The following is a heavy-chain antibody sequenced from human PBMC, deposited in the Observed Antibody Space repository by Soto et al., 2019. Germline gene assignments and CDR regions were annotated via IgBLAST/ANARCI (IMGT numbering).Heavy chain of an antibody. Sequence: SETLSLTCSVSGGSFSSASFICIWVRQLPGKGLEWIGYIYYSGTTYYNPSLKSRVIMSVDTSKNQFSLQLSSVTAAATAVYYGARDHKWDRMDGWGQGTTVIVSS. J-gene: IGHJ6*02. D-gene: IGHD1-26*01. V-gene: IGHV4-31*03. CDR3: ARDHKWDRMDG. CDR2: IYYSGTT. CDR1: GGSFSSASFI.